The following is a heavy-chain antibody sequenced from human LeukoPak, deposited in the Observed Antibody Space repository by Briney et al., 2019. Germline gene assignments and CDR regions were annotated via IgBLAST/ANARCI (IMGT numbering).Heavy chain of an antibody. CDR1: GGTFSSYA. J-gene: IGHJ4*02. CDR3: ASYCSGGSCYSWGLDYFDY. D-gene: IGHD2-15*01. V-gene: IGHV1-69*13. Sequence: ASVKVSCKASGGTFSSYAISWVRQAPGQGLEWMGGIIPIFGTANYAQKFQGRVTITADESTSTAYMELSSLRSEDTAVYYCASYCSGGSCYSWGLDYFDYWCQGTLVTVSS. CDR2: IIPIFGTA.